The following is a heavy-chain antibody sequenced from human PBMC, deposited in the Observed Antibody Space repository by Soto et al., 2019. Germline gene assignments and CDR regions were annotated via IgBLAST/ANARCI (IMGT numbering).Heavy chain of an antibody. CDR1: GFSFSNFA. CDR2: ISGRGNSR. Sequence: EVQLLESGGGLVQPGGSLKLSCAASGFSFSNFAVTWVRQAPGKGLEWVSTISGRGNSRYYAVSVKGRFTVSRDNCKDTMYLQMNSRRAEETAVYYCAEEFVAEVTATEGVYYYCYGMDVWGHGTTVTVSS. D-gene: IGHD2-21*02. J-gene: IGHJ6*02. V-gene: IGHV3-23*01. CDR3: AEEFVAEVTATEGVYYYCYGMDV.